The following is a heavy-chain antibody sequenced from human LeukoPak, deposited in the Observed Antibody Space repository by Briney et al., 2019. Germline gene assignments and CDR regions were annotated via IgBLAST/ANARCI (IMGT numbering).Heavy chain of an antibody. CDR2: ISSSSSTI. CDR1: GFTFDDYS. CDR3: ARVGAVRFLEWLHAFDI. V-gene: IGHV3-48*01. D-gene: IGHD3-3*01. J-gene: IGHJ3*02. Sequence: GGSLRLSCAASGFTFDDYSMNWVRQAPGKGLEWVSYISSSSSTIYYADSVKGRFTISRDNAKNSLYLQMNSLRAEDTAVYYCARVGAVRFLEWLHAFDIWGQGTMVTVSS.